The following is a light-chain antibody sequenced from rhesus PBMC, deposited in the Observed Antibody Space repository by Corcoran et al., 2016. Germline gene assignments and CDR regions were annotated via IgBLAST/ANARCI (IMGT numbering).Light chain of an antibody. CDR2: YAK. J-gene: IGKJ4*01. CDR1: QGISRY. V-gene: IGKV1-32*02. CDR3: QQGNSNPLT. Sequence: DSQMSQSPSSLSASVGDSVTITCRASQGISRYVNWYQQKPGKAPKLLNYYAKSLESGGPSRVSGIGSWTDFTLTISSLQPEDFATYYCQQGNSNPLTFGGGTKVEIK.